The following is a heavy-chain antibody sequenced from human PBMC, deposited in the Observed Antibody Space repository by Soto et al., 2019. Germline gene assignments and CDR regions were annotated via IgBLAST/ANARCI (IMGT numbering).Heavy chain of an antibody. J-gene: IGHJ4*02. CDR1: GFTFSNAW. CDR2: IKSKTDGGTT. D-gene: IGHD3-10*01. V-gene: IGHV3-15*01. CDR3: TTAENYGSGSYDY. Sequence: GGSLRLSCAASGFTFSNAWMSWVRQAPGKGLEWVGRIKSKTDGGTTDYAAPVKGRFTISRDDSKNTLYLQMNSLKTEDTAVYYCTTAENYGSGSYDYWGQGTLVTVSS.